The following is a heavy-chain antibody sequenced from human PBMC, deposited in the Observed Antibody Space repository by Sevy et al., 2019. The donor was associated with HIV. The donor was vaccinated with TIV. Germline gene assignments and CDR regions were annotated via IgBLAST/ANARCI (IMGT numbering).Heavy chain of an antibody. Sequence: SETLSLTCTVSGGSISSYYWSWIRQPPGKGLEWIGYIYYSGSTNYNPSLKSRVTISVDTSKNQFSLKLSSVTAADTAVYYCARDRTASSGWSYGMDVWSQGTTVTVSS. CDR3: ARDRTASSGWSYGMDV. CDR1: GGSISSYY. D-gene: IGHD6-19*01. J-gene: IGHJ6*02. V-gene: IGHV4-59*01. CDR2: IYYSGST.